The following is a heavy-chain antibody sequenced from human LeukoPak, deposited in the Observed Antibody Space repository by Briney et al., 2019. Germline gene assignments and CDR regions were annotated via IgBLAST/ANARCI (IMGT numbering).Heavy chain of an antibody. V-gene: IGHV3-21*01. CDR3: ARVVGWFGEAKGIFDY. J-gene: IGHJ4*02. Sequence: GGSLRLSCAASGFTFSSYSMNWVRQAPGKGLEWVSSISSSSSYIYYADSVKGRFTISRDNAKNSLYLQMNSLRAEDTAVYYCARVVGWFGEAKGIFDYWGQGTLVTVSS. CDR1: GFTFSSYS. D-gene: IGHD3-10*01. CDR2: ISSSSSYI.